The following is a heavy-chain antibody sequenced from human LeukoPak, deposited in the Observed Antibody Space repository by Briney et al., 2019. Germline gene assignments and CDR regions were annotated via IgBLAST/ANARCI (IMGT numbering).Heavy chain of an antibody. Sequence: GGSLTLPCAASGFTFTNHYMDWVRQAPGMGLEWIARTTNTPNAYTTAYAASVRGRITVSRDDSKSLLHLQMSSLKTDDTAVYYCGRDTATAIDYWGRGTLVTVSS. D-gene: IGHD5-18*01. V-gene: IGHV3-72*01. J-gene: IGHJ4*02. CDR1: GFTFTNHY. CDR2: TTNTPNAYTT. CDR3: GRDTATAIDY.